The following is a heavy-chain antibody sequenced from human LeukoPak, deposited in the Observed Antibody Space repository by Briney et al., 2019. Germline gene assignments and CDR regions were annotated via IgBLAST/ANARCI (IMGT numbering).Heavy chain of an antibody. CDR3: AREPPDPGILNDSSGLDY. V-gene: IGHV1-8*01. CDR1: GYTFTSYD. CDR2: MNPNSGNT. D-gene: IGHD3-22*01. J-gene: IGHJ4*02. Sequence: ASVKVSCKASGYTFTSYDINWVRQATGQGLEWMGWMNPNSGNTGYAQKFQGRVTMTRDTSTSTVYMELSSLRSEDTAVYYCAREPPDPGILNDSSGLDYWGQGTLVTVSS.